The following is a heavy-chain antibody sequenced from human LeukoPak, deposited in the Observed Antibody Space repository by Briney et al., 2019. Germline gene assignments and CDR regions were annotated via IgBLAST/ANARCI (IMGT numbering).Heavy chain of an antibody. V-gene: IGHV4-34*01. CDR2: INHSGST. Sequence: SETLSLTCAVYGGSVSGYYWSWIRQPPGKGLEWIGEINHSGSTNYNPSLKSRVTISVDTSKNQFSLKLSSVTAADTAVYYCARRKPKMATVGYWGQGTLVTVSS. J-gene: IGHJ4*02. D-gene: IGHD5-24*01. CDR3: ARRKPKMATVGY. CDR1: GGSVSGYY.